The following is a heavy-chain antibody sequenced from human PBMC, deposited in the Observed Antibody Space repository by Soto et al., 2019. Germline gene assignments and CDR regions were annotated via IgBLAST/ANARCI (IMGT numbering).Heavy chain of an antibody. CDR2: ISYDGSNK. CDR3: AREEAARPAGYYYYGMDV. D-gene: IGHD6-6*01. Sequence: LRLSCASSVFPFSRYTIHWVRQAPGKGLEWVAVISYDGSNKYYADSVKGRFTISRDNSKNTLYLQMNSLRAEDTAVYYCAREEAARPAGYYYYGMDVWGQGTTVTVSS. V-gene: IGHV3-30-3*01. J-gene: IGHJ6*01. CDR1: VFPFSRYT.